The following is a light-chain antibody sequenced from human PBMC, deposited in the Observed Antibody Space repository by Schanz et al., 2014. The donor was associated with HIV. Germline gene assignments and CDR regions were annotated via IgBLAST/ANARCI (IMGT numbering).Light chain of an antibody. J-gene: IGKJ2*01. Sequence: DIQMTQSPSRLSASVGDSVTITCRASQGIGTWLAWYQQKPGKAPELLIYEASTLKSGVPLRFTGSGSGTEFALSISSLQPVDFATYYCQQYTPYSHTFGQGTTLEI. V-gene: IGKV1-5*03. CDR1: QGIGTW. CDR2: EAS. CDR3: QQYTPYSHT.